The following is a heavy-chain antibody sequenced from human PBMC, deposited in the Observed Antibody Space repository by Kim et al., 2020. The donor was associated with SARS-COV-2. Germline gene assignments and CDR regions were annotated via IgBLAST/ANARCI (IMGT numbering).Heavy chain of an antibody. V-gene: IGHV2-5*01. D-gene: IGHD3-10*01. J-gene: IGHJ4*02. CDR3: AHRRSFISGSFDY. Sequence: RYRPSLKSRLPITQDTSKNQVVLTMTNMDPVDTATYYCAHRRSFISGSFDYWGQGTLVTVSS.